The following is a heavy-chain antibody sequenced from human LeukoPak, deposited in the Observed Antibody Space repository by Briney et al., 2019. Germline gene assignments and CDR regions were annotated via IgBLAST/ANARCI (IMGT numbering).Heavy chain of an antibody. Sequence: PSQTLSLTCAVYGGSFSGYYWSWLRQPPGKGLEWIGEINHSGSTNYNPSLKSRVTISVDTSKNQFSLKLSSVTAADTAVYYCARVRAARPFDYWGQGTLVTVSS. V-gene: IGHV4-34*01. J-gene: IGHJ4*02. CDR2: INHSGST. CDR3: ARVRAARPFDY. CDR1: GGSFSGYY. D-gene: IGHD6-6*01.